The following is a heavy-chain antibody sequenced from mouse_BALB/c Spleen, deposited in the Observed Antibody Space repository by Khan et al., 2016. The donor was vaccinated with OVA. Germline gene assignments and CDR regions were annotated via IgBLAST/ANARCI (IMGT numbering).Heavy chain of an antibody. CDR1: GYTFTNYG. Sequence: IQLVQSGPELKKPGETVKISCKASGYTFTNYGMNWVKQAPGKGLQWMGWINTYTGEPTSADDFKGRFAFSLETSASTAYLQINNLKNEDTATXFCARSNGNYWFAYWGQGTLVTVSA. V-gene: IGHV9-3-1*01. J-gene: IGHJ3*01. CDR2: INTYTGEP. CDR3: ARSNGNYWFAY. D-gene: IGHD2-1*01.